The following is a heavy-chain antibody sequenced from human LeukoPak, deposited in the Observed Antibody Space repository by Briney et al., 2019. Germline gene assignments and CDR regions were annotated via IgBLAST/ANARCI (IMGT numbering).Heavy chain of an antibody. Sequence: ASLKVSCKASGYTFTGYYLHWVRQAPGQRLEWMGWINPNSGGTNYAQKFKGRVTMTRDTSISTAYMELNRLRSDDTAVYFCARSAEHCNNGVCFTDYYMDVWGKGTTVTVSS. CDR2: INPNSGGT. J-gene: IGHJ6*03. D-gene: IGHD2-8*01. CDR1: GYTFTGYY. V-gene: IGHV1-2*02. CDR3: ARSAEHCNNGVCFTDYYMDV.